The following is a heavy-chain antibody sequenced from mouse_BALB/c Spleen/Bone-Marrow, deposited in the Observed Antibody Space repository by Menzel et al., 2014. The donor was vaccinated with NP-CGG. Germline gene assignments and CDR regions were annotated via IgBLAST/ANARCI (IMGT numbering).Heavy chain of an antibody. J-gene: IGHJ3*01. CDR2: IYPGSGNT. V-gene: IGHV1-63*01. D-gene: IGHD2-4*01. CDR1: GYAFTNYW. Sequence: VHLVESGAELVRPGTSVKISCKASGYAFTNYWLGWVKRGPGHGLEWIGDIYPGSGNTYYNEKFKGKATLTADKSSSTAYMQLSSLTSEDSAVYFCARRMITFAYWGQGTLVTVSA. CDR3: ARRMITFAY.